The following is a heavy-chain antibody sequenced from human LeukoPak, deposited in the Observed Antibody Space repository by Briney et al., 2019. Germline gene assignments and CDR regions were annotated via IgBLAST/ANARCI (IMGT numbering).Heavy chain of an antibody. Sequence: GGSLRLSCAASGFTFNKSWMHWVRQAPTKGLVWVSRINPDGSVTTYADSVQGRFTTSRDNARNTVYLQMNSLRGDDTAVYYCVRSLLGSGSEDYWGQGTLVTVSS. D-gene: IGHD3-10*02. J-gene: IGHJ4*02. CDR3: VRSLLGSGSEDY. CDR1: GFTFNKSW. V-gene: IGHV3-74*01. CDR2: INPDGSVT.